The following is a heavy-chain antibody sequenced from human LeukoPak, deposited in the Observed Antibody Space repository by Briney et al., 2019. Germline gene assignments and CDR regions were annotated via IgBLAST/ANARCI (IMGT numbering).Heavy chain of an antibody. CDR1: GFTFSSYA. CDR3: ARVPYGSGSPYYYYYYMDV. J-gene: IGHJ6*03. D-gene: IGHD3-10*01. CDR2: INWNGGST. V-gene: IGHV3-20*01. Sequence: GGTLRLSCAASGFTFSSYAMSWVRQAPGKGLDWVSGINWNGGSTGYADSVKGRFTISRDNAKNSLYLQMNSLRAEDTALYHCARVPYGSGSPYYYYYYMDVWGKGTTVTISS.